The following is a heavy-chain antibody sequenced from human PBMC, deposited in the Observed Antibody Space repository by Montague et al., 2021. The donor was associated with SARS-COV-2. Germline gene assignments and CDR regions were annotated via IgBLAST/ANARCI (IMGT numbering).Heavy chain of an antibody. CDR3: ARYTAVTSSLDF. D-gene: IGHD4-17*01. CDR2: IYTSGTT. J-gene: IGHJ4*02. Sequence: TLSLTCTVSGGSISSPGYYWSWIRRPAGKGLEWIGRIYTSGTTNYNPSLKSRVTISVDTSKNQFSLKLTSVTAADTAVYYCARYTAVTSSLDFWGQGTLVPVSS. V-gene: IGHV4-61*02. CDR1: GGSISSPGYY.